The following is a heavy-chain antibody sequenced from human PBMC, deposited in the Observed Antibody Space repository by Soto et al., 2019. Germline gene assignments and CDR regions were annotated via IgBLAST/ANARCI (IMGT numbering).Heavy chain of an antibody. J-gene: IGHJ5*02. D-gene: IGHD6-13*01. V-gene: IGHV1-18*01. Sequence: ASVKVSCKASGYTFTSYGISWVRQAPGQGLEWMGWISAYNGNTDYAQKLQGRVTMTTDTSTSTAYMELRSLRSDDTAVYYCARDWVRSSWRLNWFDPWGQGTLVTVSS. CDR1: GYTFTSYG. CDR2: ISAYNGNT. CDR3: ARDWVRSSWRLNWFDP.